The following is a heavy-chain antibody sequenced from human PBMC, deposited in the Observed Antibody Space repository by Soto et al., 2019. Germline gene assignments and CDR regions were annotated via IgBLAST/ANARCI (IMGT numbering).Heavy chain of an antibody. CDR2: IWSDGTNK. D-gene: IGHD4-17*01. CDR1: GFTFSTYG. CDR3: ARDPTTVTPFDY. Sequence: PGGSLRLSCAASGFTFSTYGMHWVRQAPGKGLEWVALIWSDGTNKYYADSVKGRFTISRDNSKKTLYLQMNSLRAEDTAVYYCARDPTTVTPFDYWGQGTLVTISS. V-gene: IGHV3-33*01. J-gene: IGHJ4*02.